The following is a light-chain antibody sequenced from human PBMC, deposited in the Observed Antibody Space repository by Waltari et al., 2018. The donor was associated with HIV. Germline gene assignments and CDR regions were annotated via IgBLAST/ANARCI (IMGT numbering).Light chain of an antibody. Sequence: QSVLTQPPSASGTPGQRVTISCSGSSSNIGSNTVNWYQQLPGTPPKLLIYNNNQRPSGVPDRFSGSKSGTSASLAISGLQSEDEADYYCAAWDGSLNGWVFGGGTKLTVL. J-gene: IGLJ3*02. CDR3: AAWDGSLNGWV. V-gene: IGLV1-44*01. CDR2: NNN. CDR1: SSNIGSNT.